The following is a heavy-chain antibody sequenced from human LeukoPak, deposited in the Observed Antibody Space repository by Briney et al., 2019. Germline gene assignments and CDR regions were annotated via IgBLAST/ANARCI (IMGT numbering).Heavy chain of an antibody. CDR1: GSSFTSYW. CDR2: IYPGDSDT. V-gene: IGHV5-51*01. CDR3: ARHSSQVYYYYMDV. Sequence: GAPLQISCKGSGSSFTSYWIGWVRQLPGKGLEWMGIIYPGDSDTRYSPSFQGQVTISADKSISTAYLQWSSLKASDTAMYYCARHSSQVYYYYMDVWGKGTTVTVSS. J-gene: IGHJ6*03.